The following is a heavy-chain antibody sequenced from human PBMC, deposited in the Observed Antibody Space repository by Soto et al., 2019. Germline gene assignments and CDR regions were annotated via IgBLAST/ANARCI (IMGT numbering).Heavy chain of an antibody. Sequence: QVQLVQSGAEEKKPGASVKVSCKASGYTFTSYAMHWVRQAPGQRLEWMGWINAGNGNTKYSQKFQGRVPITRATSASPAYMELGRLRSEDTAGSYCARSAVIAGYYYYGMDVWGQGTTVTVSS. CDR2: INAGNGNT. CDR3: ARSAVIAGYYYYGMDV. D-gene: IGHD2-2*01. V-gene: IGHV1-3*05. J-gene: IGHJ6*02. CDR1: GYTFTSYA.